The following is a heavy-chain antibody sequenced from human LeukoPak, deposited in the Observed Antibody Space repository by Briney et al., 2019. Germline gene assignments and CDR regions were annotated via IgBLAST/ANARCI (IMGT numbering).Heavy chain of an antibody. CDR2: INPNSGGT. CDR1: GYTFTGYY. Sequence: ASVKVSCKASGYTFTGYYMHWVRQAPGQGLEWMGWINPNSGGTNYAQKFQGRVTMTRDTSISTAYMELSRLRSDDTARYYCARPGDDSSGYSELTGDAFDIWGQGTMVTVSS. CDR3: ARPGDDSSGYSELTGDAFDI. V-gene: IGHV1-2*02. D-gene: IGHD3-22*01. J-gene: IGHJ3*02.